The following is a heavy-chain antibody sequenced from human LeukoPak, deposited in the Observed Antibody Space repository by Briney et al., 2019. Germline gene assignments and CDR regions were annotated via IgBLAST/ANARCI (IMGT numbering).Heavy chain of an antibody. CDR1: GFTFSSYP. CDR3: ARETYYYDSSGYSHFDY. Sequence: GGSLRLSCAASGFTFSSYPMHWVRQAPGKGLEWVSVISYDGSDKYYADSVKGRFTISRDNSKNTLYLQVNSLRAEDTAVYYCARETYYYDSSGYSHFDYWGQGTLVTVSS. CDR2: ISYDGSDK. J-gene: IGHJ4*02. V-gene: IGHV3-30-3*01. D-gene: IGHD3-22*01.